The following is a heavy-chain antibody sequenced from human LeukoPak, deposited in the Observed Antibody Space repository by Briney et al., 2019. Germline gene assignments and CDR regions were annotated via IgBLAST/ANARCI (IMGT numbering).Heavy chain of an antibody. CDR1: GFTFSSYG. Sequence: GGSLRLSCAASGFTFSSYGMHWVRQAPGKGLEWVAFIRYDGSNKYYADSVKGRFTISRDNSKNTLYLQMNSLRAEDTAVYYCAKDPGSGHSGYSYLFDYWGQGTLVTVSS. J-gene: IGHJ4*02. CDR2: IRYDGSNK. CDR3: AKDPGSGHSGYSYLFDY. D-gene: IGHD3-22*01. V-gene: IGHV3-30*02.